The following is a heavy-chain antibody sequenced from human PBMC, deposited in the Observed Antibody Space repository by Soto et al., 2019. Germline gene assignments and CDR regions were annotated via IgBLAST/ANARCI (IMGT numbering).Heavy chain of an antibody. Sequence: PSETLSLTCTVSGGSISNYFWSWIRQPPGKGLEWIGYIHSSGSTHYNPSLQSRVTISLDTSKNQFSLKLSSVTAADTAVYYCARDIMGTNYYYYGMDVWGQGTTVTFSS. CDR2: IHSSGST. V-gene: IGHV4-59*01. CDR3: ARDIMGTNYYYYGMDV. J-gene: IGHJ6*02. CDR1: GGSISNYF. D-gene: IGHD2-8*01.